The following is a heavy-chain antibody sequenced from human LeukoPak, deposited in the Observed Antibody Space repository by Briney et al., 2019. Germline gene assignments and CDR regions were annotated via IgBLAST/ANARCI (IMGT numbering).Heavy chain of an antibody. J-gene: IGHJ3*02. CDR3: ASFSGPRGTYGDSGFPAFDI. V-gene: IGHV1-69*01. CDR1: GGTFSSYA. D-gene: IGHD4-17*01. CDR2: IIPIFGTA. Sequence: SVKVSCKASGGTFSSYAISWVRQAPGQGLEWMGGIIPIFGTANYAQKFQGRVTITADESTSTAYMELSSLRSEDTAVYYCASFSGPRGTYGDSGFPAFDIWGQGTMVTVSS.